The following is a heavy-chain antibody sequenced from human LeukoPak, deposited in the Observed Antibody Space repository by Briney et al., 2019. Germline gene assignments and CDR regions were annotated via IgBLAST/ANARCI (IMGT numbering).Heavy chain of an antibody. CDR2: IYYSGST. CDR3: ARVLWGQLERRPPYYYYYMDV. CDR1: GDSISSGNYY. Sequence: SETLSLTCTVSGDSISSGNYYWTWIRQPAGKGLEWIGYIYYSGSTNYNPSLKSRVTISVDTSKNQFSLKLSSVTAADTAVYYCARVLWGQLERRPPYYYYYMDVWGKGTTVTISS. D-gene: IGHD1-1*01. J-gene: IGHJ6*03. V-gene: IGHV4-61*10.